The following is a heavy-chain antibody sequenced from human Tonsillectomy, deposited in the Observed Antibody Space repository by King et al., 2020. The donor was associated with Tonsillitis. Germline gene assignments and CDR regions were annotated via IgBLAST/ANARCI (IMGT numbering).Heavy chain of an antibody. CDR3: AHSSIAVAVGTGYYFDY. J-gene: IGHJ4*02. CDR2: ISWDEYM. V-gene: IGHV2-5*02. D-gene: IGHD6-19*01. Sequence: TLKESGPTLVKPTQTLTLTCTFSGFSLSTSGVGVGWIRQPPGKALGCLALISWDEYMRYKSRLTITKDTSKNQEVLTMTNMDPVDTATYYCAHSSIAVAVGTGYYFDYWGQGTLVTVSS. CDR1: GFSLSTSGVG.